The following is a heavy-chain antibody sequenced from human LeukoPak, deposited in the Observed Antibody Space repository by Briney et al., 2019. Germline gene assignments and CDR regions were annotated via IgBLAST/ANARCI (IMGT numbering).Heavy chain of an antibody. CDR3: AKASTIFGVAPLYW. V-gene: IGHV3-21*04. J-gene: IGHJ4*02. CDR1: GFTFSSYS. CDR2: ISSSSSYI. Sequence: GGSLRLSCAASGFTFSSYSVNWVRQAPGKGLEWVSSISSSSSYIYYADSVKGRFTISRDNSKNTLYLQMNSLRAKDTAVYYCAKASTIFGVAPLYWWGQGTLVTVSS. D-gene: IGHD3-3*01.